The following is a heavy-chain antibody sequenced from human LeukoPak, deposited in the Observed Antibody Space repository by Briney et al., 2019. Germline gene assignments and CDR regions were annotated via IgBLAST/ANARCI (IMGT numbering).Heavy chain of an antibody. J-gene: IGHJ4*02. CDR2: ISGSGGST. Sequence: GGSLRLSCATSGFTFGTYVMSWVRQAPGKGLEWVSRISGSGGSTYYADSVKGRFTISRDNSKNTLYLQMNSLRAEDTAVYRCALAKGSGLMAYWGQGTLVTVSS. CDR3: ALAKGSGLMAY. D-gene: IGHD3-10*01. CDR1: GFTFGTYV. V-gene: IGHV3-23*01.